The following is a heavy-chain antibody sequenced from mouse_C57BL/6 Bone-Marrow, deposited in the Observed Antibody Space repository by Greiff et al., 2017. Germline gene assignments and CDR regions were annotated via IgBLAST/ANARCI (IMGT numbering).Heavy chain of an antibody. D-gene: IGHD1-1*01. CDR2: ITHSGET. CDR1: GFPITSGYY. J-gene: IGHJ1*03. Sequence: VQLQESGPGLVKPSQSLFLTCSITGFPITSGYYWIWIRQSPGKPLEWMGYITHSGETFYNPSLQSPISITRETSKNQFFLQLNSVNTEDTAMYYCAGDYYYGSSYPYWYFDVWGTGTTVTVSS. V-gene: IGHV12-3*01. CDR3: AGDYYYGSSYPYWYFDV.